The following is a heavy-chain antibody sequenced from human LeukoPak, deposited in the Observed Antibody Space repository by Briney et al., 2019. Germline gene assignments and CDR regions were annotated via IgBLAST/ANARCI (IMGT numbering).Heavy chain of an antibody. CDR3: ARHDPIVGTPDAFDI. J-gene: IGHJ3*02. Sequence: PSETLSLTCAVSGGSISSGGYYWSWIRQPPGKGLEWIAYIYYSGSTDYNPSLKSRVTISLDTSKSQFSLKLSSVTAADTAVYYCARHDPIVGTPDAFDIWGQGTMVTVSS. CDR2: IYYSGST. V-gene: IGHV4-61*08. CDR1: GGSISSGGYY. D-gene: IGHD1-26*01.